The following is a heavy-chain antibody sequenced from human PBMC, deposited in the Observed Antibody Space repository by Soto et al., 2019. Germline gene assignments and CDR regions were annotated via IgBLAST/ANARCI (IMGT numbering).Heavy chain of an antibody. CDR3: AREGPRERSAFDI. V-gene: IGHV1-69*13. CDR1: GGTFISYA. J-gene: IGHJ3*02. CDR2: IIPIFGTA. D-gene: IGHD1-26*01. Sequence: SVKVSCKASGGTFISYAISWVRQAPGQGLEWMGGIIPIFGTANYAQKFQGRVTITADESTSTAYMELSSLRSEDTAVYYCAREGPRERSAFDIWGQGTMVTVSS.